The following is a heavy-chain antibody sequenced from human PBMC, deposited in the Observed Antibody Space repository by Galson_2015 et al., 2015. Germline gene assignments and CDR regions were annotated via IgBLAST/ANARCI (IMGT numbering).Heavy chain of an antibody. Sequence: SLRLSCAASGFTFSSYAMSWVRQAPGKGLEWVAVISYDGSNKYYADSVKGRFTISRDNSKNTLYLQMNSLRAEDTAVYYCARGAGGFGEIEYYYYMDVWGKGTTVTVSS. D-gene: IGHD2-21*01. CDR3: ARGAGGFGEIEYYYYMDV. J-gene: IGHJ6*03. V-gene: IGHV3-30*01. CDR2: ISYDGSNK. CDR1: GFTFSSYA.